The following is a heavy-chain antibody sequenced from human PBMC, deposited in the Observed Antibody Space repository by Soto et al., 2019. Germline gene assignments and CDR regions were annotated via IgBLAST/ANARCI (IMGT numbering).Heavy chain of an antibody. Sequence: GSLRLSCAASRFTVSNYWMSWVRQAPGKGLEWLANIKPDGNQIYYVDSVRGRFTISRDNAKNSVYLQMNSLRAEDTAVYFCARIGYRSSSFDFWGQGTPVTVSS. V-gene: IGHV3-7*01. CDR3: ARIGYRSSSFDF. J-gene: IGHJ4*02. D-gene: IGHD6-6*01. CDR2: IKPDGNQI. CDR1: RFTVSNYW.